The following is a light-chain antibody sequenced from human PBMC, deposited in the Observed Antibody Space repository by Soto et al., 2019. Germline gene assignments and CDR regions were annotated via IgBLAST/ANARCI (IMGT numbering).Light chain of an antibody. Sequence: DIQMTQSPSTLSAFVGDRVTITCRASQSISSRLAWYQQKPGKAPNLLIYDASSLESGVPSRFSGSGSGTEFSLTISSLQPDDVATYYCQQYYSYNTFGQGTKLEIK. CDR3: QQYYSYNT. CDR1: QSISSR. V-gene: IGKV1-5*01. CDR2: DAS. J-gene: IGKJ2*01.